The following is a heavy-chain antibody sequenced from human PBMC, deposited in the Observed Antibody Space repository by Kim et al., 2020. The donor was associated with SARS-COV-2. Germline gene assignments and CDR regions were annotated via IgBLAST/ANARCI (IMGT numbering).Heavy chain of an antibody. D-gene: IGHD3-10*01. CDR2: ISSSGATV. V-gene: IGHV3-11*01. CDR3: AKSSGSHPLPHDF. CDR1: GVAFRDYY. Sequence: GGSLRLSCAGSGVAFRDYYLNWIRQAPGKGLEWVSYISSSGATVYYADSVKGRFTISRDNAQNSMFLQMNSLRVDDTAIYYCAKSSGSHPLPHDFWGQGTLVTVSS. J-gene: IGHJ4*02.